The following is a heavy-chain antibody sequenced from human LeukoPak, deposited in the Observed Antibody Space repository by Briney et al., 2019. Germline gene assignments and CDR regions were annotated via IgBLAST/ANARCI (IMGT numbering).Heavy chain of an antibody. CDR3: AKESQLSYAGTFYIDY. D-gene: IGHD3-16*01. V-gene: IGHV3-30*02. J-gene: IGHJ4*02. Sequence: SGESLRLSCAASGFTFNTYAMHWVRQAPGKGLEWVAFIRYDGSNEYYADSVKGRFTISRDSSKNTLFLQMNSLRAEDTAVYYCAKESQLSYAGTFYIDYWGQGTLVTVSS. CDR2: IRYDGSNE. CDR1: GFTFNTYA.